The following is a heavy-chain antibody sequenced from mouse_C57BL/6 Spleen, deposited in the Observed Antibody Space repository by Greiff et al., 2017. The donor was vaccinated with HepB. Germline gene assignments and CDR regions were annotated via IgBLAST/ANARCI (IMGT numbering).Heavy chain of an antibody. J-gene: IGHJ3*01. CDR1: GFTFSSYT. CDR2: ISGGGGNT. CDR3: ARSGNYVFAY. Sequence: DVKLVESGGGLVKPGGSLKLSCAASGFTFSSYTMSWVRQTPEKRLEWVATISGGGGNTYYPDSVKGRFTISRDNAKNTLYLQMSSLRSEDTALYYCARSGNYVFAYWGQGTLVTVSA. D-gene: IGHD2-1*01. V-gene: IGHV5-9*01.